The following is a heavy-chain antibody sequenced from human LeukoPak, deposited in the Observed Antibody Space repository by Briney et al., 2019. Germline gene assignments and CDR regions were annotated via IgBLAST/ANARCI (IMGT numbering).Heavy chain of an antibody. CDR2: INPNSGGT. Sequence: GASVKVSCKASGYTFTGYYFHWVRQAPGQGLEWMGWINPNSGGTNYAQKFQGRVTMTRDTSSSTVYMELSRLTSDDTAVYYCARDSTMAGPEGIDYGGQGTLVTVSS. D-gene: IGHD5-24*01. J-gene: IGHJ4*02. CDR1: GYTFTGYY. V-gene: IGHV1-2*02. CDR3: ARDSTMAGPEGIDY.